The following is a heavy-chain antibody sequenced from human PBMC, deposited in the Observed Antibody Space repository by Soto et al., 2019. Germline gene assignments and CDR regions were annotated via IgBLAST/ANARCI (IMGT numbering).Heavy chain of an antibody. D-gene: IGHD3-16*01. J-gene: IGHJ3*02. V-gene: IGHV3-23*01. CDR2: ISGRGGST. Sequence: GGSLRLSCAASGFTFSSYAMSWVRQAPGKGLEWVSAISGRGGSTYYADSVKGRFTISRDNYKNTLYLQMNSLRAEDTAVYYCAKAPDGGDAFDIWGQGTMVTVSS. CDR3: AKAPDGGDAFDI. CDR1: GFTFSSYA.